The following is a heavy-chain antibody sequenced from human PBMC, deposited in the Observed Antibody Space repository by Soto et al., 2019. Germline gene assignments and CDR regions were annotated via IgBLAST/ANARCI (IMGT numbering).Heavy chain of an antibody. CDR2: IRSKANSYAT. CDR1: GFTFSGST. D-gene: IGHD2-15*01. V-gene: IGHV3-73*02. CDR3: TRLVLGSVVY. Sequence: EVQLVESGGGLVQPGGSLKLSCAASGFTFSGSTMHWVRQASGKGLEWVSRIRSKANSYATAYAASVKGRFTISRDDSKNTAYLQMNSLKTEDTAVYYCTRLVLGSVVYWGQGTLVTVSS. J-gene: IGHJ4*02.